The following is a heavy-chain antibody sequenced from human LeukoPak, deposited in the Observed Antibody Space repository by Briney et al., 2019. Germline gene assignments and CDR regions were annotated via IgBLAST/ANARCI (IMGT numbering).Heavy chain of an antibody. CDR1: GGSISSSNW. D-gene: IGHD1-26*01. CDR2: IYHSGST. J-gene: IGHJ4*02. CDR3: ARQEGGLSGSYYYFDY. Sequence: PSETLSLTCAVSGGSISSSNWWSWVRQPPGKGLEWIGEIYHSGSTNYNPSLKSRVTISVDKSKNQFSLKLSSVTAADTAVYYCARQEGGLSGSYYYFDYWGQGTLVTVSS. V-gene: IGHV4-4*02.